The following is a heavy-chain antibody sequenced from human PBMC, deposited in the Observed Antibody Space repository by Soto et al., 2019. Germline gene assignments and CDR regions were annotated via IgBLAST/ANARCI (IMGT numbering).Heavy chain of an antibody. J-gene: IGHJ6*02. CDR1: GYRFSSFW. V-gene: IGHV5-51*01. Sequence: PGESLKISCKISGYRFSSFWIGWVRQMPGKGLEWMGIIYPGDSDTRYSPSFQGQVTISADKSISTAYLQWSSLKASDTAMYYCATGHHYYDSSGYMDVWGQGTTVTVSS. CDR3: ATGHHYYDSSGYMDV. D-gene: IGHD3-22*01. CDR2: IYPGDSDT.